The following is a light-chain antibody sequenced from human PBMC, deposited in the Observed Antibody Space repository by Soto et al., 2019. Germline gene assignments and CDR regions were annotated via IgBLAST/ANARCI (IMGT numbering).Light chain of an antibody. CDR3: SSYSSSSIPVI. J-gene: IGLJ2*01. CDR1: SSDVGGYNY. Sequence: QSVLTQPASVSESPGQSITISCTGTSSDVGGYNYVSWYQQHPGEAPKLIIYEVAHRPSGVSSRFSGSKSGNTASLTVSGLQAEDEADYYCSSYSSSSIPVIFGGGTKLTVL. V-gene: IGLV2-14*01. CDR2: EVA.